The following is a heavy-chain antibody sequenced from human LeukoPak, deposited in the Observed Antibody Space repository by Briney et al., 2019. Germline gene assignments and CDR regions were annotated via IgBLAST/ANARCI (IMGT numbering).Heavy chain of an antibody. J-gene: IGHJ4*02. D-gene: IGHD1-1*01. Sequence: GGSLRLSCAASGFTFSNYGLHWVRQAPGKGLEWVAFIRFDGGNKYSADSVKGRFTISRDNSKNTVYLQMNSLRAEDTAVYYCARESGTTNPFDYWGQGTLVTVSS. CDR3: ARESGTTNPFDY. V-gene: IGHV3-30*02. CDR2: IRFDGGNK. CDR1: GFTFSNYG.